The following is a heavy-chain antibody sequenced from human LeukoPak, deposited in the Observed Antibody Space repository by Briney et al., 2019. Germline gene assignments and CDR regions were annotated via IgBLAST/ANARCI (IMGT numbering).Heavy chain of an antibody. CDR2: INPNSGGT. V-gene: IGHV1-2*02. J-gene: IGHJ5*02. CDR3: ARVGVPAAMANWFDP. D-gene: IGHD2-2*01. CDR1: GYTFTGYY. Sequence: ASVKVSCKASGYTFTGYYTHWVRQAPGQGLEWMGWINPNSGGTNYAQKFQGRVTMTRDTSISTAYMELSRLRSDDTAVYYCARVGVPAAMANWFDPWGQGTLVTVSS.